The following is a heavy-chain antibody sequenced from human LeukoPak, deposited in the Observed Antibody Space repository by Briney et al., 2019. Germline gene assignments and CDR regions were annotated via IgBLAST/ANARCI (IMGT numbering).Heavy chain of an antibody. J-gene: IGHJ4*02. CDR1: GGSFSGYY. Sequence: SETLSLTCAVYGGSFSGYYWSWIRQPPGKGLEWIGEINHSGSTNYNPSLKSRVTMSVDTSKNQFSLKLSSVTAADTAVYYCARGVEMATIDYWGQGTLVTVSS. CDR3: ARGVEMATIDY. V-gene: IGHV4-34*01. CDR2: INHSGST. D-gene: IGHD5-24*01.